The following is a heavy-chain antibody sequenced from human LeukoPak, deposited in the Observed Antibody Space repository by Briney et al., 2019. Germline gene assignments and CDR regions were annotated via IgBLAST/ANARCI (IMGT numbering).Heavy chain of an antibody. CDR2: INHSGST. CDR3: ARVGCSGGSCYVYYYYGMDV. D-gene: IGHD2-15*01. J-gene: IGHJ6*02. CDR1: GGSFSGYY. V-gene: IGHV4-34*01. Sequence: EXLXXTXAXYGGSFSGYYXXWIRQPPGKXXXXXXEINHSGSTNYNPSLKSRVTISVDTSKNQFSLKLSSVTAADTAVYYCARVGCSGGSCYVYYYYGMDVWGQGTTVTVSS.